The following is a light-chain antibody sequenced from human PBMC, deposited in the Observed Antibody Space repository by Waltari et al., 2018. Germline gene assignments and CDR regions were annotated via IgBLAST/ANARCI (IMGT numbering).Light chain of an antibody. Sequence: SYVLTQPPSLSVAPGKTAAITCGGNNIGSTSVHGYQQKPGQAPVLVIFYDSDRPPGIPDRFSGSNSGNTATLTISRVEAGDEADYYCQVWDSGSDHYVFGTGTQVTVL. V-gene: IGLV3-21*04. J-gene: IGLJ1*01. CDR1: NIGSTS. CDR3: QVWDSGSDHYV. CDR2: YDS.